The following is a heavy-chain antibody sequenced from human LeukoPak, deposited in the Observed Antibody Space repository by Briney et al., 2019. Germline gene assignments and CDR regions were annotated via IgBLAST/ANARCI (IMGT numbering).Heavy chain of an antibody. CDR2: ISSSGSTI. CDR1: GFTFSSYE. Sequence: PGGSLRLSCAASGFTFSSYEMNWVRQAPGKGLEWVSYISSSGSTIYYADSVKGRFTISRDNAKNSLYLQMNSLRAEDTALYYCARPPKGGFWSGYLNYFDYWGQGTLVTVSS. CDR3: ARPPKGGFWSGYLNYFDY. V-gene: IGHV3-48*03. J-gene: IGHJ4*02. D-gene: IGHD3-3*01.